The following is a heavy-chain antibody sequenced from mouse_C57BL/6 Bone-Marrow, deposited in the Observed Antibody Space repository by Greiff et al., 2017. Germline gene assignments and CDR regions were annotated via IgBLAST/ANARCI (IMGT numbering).Heavy chain of an antibody. V-gene: IGHV1-26*01. CDR2: INPNNGGT. Sequence: VQLKQSGPELVKPGASVKISCKASGYTFTDYYMNWVKQSPGKRLEWIGDINPNNGGTSYNQKFKGKATLTVDKSSSTAYMALRSLTSEDSAVYYCAREGDDDDDWFAYWGQGTLVTVSA. CDR3: AREGDDDDDWFAY. J-gene: IGHJ3*01. CDR1: GYTFTDYY. D-gene: IGHD2-4*01.